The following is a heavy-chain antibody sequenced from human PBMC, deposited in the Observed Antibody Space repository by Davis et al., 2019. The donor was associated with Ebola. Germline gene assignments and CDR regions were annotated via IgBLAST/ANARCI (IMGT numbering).Heavy chain of an antibody. J-gene: IGHJ4*02. CDR3: ARDSDDYCFDY. V-gene: IGHV3-30*02. CDR2: VRSHGSDD. Sequence: GGSLRLSCAASGFTFSSYAMHWVRQAPGRGLEWVAFVRSHGSDDHYADSVKGRFTISRDNSKNTLYLQMNSLRPEDTAVYYCARDSDDYCFDYWGQGTLVTVSS. D-gene: IGHD2-21*02. CDR1: GFTFSSYA.